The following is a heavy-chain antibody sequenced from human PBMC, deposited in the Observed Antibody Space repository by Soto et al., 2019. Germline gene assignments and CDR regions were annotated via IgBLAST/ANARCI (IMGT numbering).Heavy chain of an antibody. CDR1: GGSISSYY. V-gene: IGHV4-59*08. Sequence: QVQLQESGPGLVKPSETLSLTCTVSGGSISSYYWSWIRQPPGKGLEWIGYIYYSGSTNYNPSLKSRVALSVDTSKNQFSLKLSSVTAAATAVYYCARSTGYDSWHHWFDPWGQGTLVTVSS. CDR2: IYYSGST. CDR3: ARSTGYDSWHHWFDP. J-gene: IGHJ5*02. D-gene: IGHD3-3*01.